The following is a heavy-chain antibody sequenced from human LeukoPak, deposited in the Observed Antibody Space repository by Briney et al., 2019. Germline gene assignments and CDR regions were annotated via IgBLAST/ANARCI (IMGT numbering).Heavy chain of an antibody. D-gene: IGHD1-26*01. CDR1: GGTFSSYA. Sequence: GASVKVSCKASGGTFSSYAISWVRQAPGQGLEWMGGIIPIFGTANYAQKFQDRVTITADESTSTAYMELSSLRSEDTAVYYCARDLRWELSLSGAFDIWGQGTMVTVSS. J-gene: IGHJ3*02. CDR3: ARDLRWELSLSGAFDI. CDR2: IIPIFGTA. V-gene: IGHV1-69*13.